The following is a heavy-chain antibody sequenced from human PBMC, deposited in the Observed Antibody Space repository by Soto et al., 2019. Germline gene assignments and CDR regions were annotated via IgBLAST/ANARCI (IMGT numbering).Heavy chain of an antibody. D-gene: IGHD2-2*03. V-gene: IGHV3-23*01. CDR3: AKMEGMDPWAYSFDY. J-gene: IGHJ4*02. CDR2: IYGGGNGP. Sequence: EVQVLESGGGLVQPGGSLRLSCAATGFTFSDFAMSWVRQAPGKGLEWVSRIYGGGNGPHYADSVKGRVTISRDNSKNSLYLQMNSLRAEDTAGSYCAKMEGMDPWAYSFDYWGQGPLVTVSS. CDR1: GFTFSDFA.